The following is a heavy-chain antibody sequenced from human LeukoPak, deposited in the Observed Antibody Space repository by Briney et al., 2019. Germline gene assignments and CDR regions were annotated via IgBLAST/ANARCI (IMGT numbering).Heavy chain of an antibody. Sequence: SETLSLTCAVYGGSFSVFYWSWIRQPPGKGLEWIGEINHSGSTNYNSSPKSRVTISVDTSKNQFSLRLSSVTAADTAMYYCAGGSASCFECLSDPWGQGTLVTVSS. CDR1: GGSFSVFY. J-gene: IGHJ5*02. CDR2: INHSGST. V-gene: IGHV4-34*01. D-gene: IGHD3-9*01. CDR3: AGGSASCFECLSDP.